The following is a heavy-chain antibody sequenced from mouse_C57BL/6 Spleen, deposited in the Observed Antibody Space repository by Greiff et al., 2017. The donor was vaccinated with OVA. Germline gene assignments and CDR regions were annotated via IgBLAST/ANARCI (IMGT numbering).Heavy chain of an antibody. D-gene: IGHD4-1*01. J-gene: IGHJ2*01. CDR1: GFSLSTFGMG. Sequence: QVQLKESGPGILQPSQTLSLTCSFSGFSLSTFGMGVGWIRQPSGKGLEWLAHLWWDDDKSYNPALKSRLTISKDTSKNQVFLKIANVDTADTATYYCARIRTIGTSDYLDYWGQGTTLTVSS. CDR3: ARIRTIGTSDYLDY. CDR2: LWWDDDK. V-gene: IGHV8-8*01.